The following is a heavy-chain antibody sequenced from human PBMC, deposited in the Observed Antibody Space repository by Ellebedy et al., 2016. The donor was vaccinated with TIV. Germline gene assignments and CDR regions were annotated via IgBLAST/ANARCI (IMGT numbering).Heavy chain of an antibody. CDR1: GYSFTSYW. J-gene: IGHJ6*02. V-gene: IGHV5-51*01. Sequence: GESLKISCKGSGYSFTSYWIGWVRQMPGKGLEWMGIIYPGDSDTRYSPSFQGQVTISADKSISTAYLQWSSLKASDTAMYYCARRLTDGDYYYYGMDVWGQGTTVTVSS. CDR2: IYPGDSDT. CDR3: ARRLTDGDYYYYGMDV. D-gene: IGHD3-10*01.